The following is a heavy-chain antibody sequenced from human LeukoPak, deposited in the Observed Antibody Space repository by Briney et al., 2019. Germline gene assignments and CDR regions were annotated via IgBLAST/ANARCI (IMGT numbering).Heavy chain of an antibody. CDR1: GYTFTSYG. D-gene: IGHD6-13*01. J-gene: IGHJ6*04. Sequence: VKVSCKASGYTFTSYGISWVRQAPAQGLEWMGWISAYNGNTNYAQKLQGRVTMTTDTSTSTAYMELRSLRSDDTAVYYCARAKQQLGSGYYYYGMDVWGKGTTVTVSS. CDR2: ISAYNGNT. V-gene: IGHV1-18*04. CDR3: ARAKQQLGSGYYYYGMDV.